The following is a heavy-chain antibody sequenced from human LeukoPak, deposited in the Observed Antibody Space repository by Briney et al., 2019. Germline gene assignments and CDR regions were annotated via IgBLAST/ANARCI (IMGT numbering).Heavy chain of an antibody. J-gene: IGHJ6*03. V-gene: IGHV4-38-2*01. Sequence: SETLSLTCAVSGYSISSGYYWGWIRQPPGKGLEWIGSIYHSGSTYYNPSLKSRVTISVDTSKNQFSLKLSSVTAADTAVYYCARAPAAMYYYYYMDVWGKGTTVTVSS. D-gene: IGHD2-2*01. CDR3: ARAPAAMYYYYYMDV. CDR1: GYSISSGYY. CDR2: IYHSGST.